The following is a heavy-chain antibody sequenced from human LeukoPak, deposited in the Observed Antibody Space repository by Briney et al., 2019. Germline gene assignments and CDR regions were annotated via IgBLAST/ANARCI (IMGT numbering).Heavy chain of an antibody. D-gene: IGHD3-9*01. J-gene: IGHJ4*02. CDR1: GGSFSGYY. CDR2: INHSGST. Sequence: SETLSLTCAVYGGSFSGYYWSWIRQPPGKGLEWIGEINHSGSTNYNPSLKSRVTISVDTSKNQFALKLSSVTAADTAVYYCARSVLRYFDWLLPLPYFDYWGQGTLVTVSS. V-gene: IGHV4-34*01. CDR3: ARSVLRYFDWLLPLPYFDY.